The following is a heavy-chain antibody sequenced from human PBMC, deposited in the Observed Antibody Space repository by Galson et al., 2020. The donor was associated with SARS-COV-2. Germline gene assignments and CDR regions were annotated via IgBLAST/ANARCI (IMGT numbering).Heavy chain of an antibody. J-gene: IGHJ4*02. CDR1: GYSISSGYY. V-gene: IGHV4-38-2*02. Sequence: SETLSLTCTVSGYSISSGYYWGWIRQPPGKGLEWIGSIYHSGSTYYNPSLKSRVTISVDTSKNQFSLKLSSVTAADTAVYYCARDGMITFGGVIAKYYFDYWGQGTLVTVSS. D-gene: IGHD3-16*02. CDR2: IYHSGST. CDR3: ARDGMITFGGVIAKYYFDY.